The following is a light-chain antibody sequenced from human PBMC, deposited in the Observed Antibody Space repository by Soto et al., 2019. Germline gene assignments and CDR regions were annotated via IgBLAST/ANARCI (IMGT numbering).Light chain of an antibody. CDR2: DAS. V-gene: IGKV1D-13*01. J-gene: IGKJ2*01. Sequence: AIQLTQSPSSLSASVGVRVIITCRASQGISSALAWYQQKPGKAPQLLIYDASSLESGVPSRFSGSGSGTDFTLTISSLQPEDSATYFCQQFNDYPATFGQGTKLEIK. CDR3: QQFNDYPAT. CDR1: QGISSA.